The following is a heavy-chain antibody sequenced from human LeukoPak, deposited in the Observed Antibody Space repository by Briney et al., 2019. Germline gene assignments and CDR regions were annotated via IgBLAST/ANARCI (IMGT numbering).Heavy chain of an antibody. CDR1: GFTFSTYD. V-gene: IGHV3-13*01. D-gene: IGHD2-15*01. CDR3: ARDAYCSGGSCYVY. CDR2: IGKAGDT. Sequence: GGSLRLSCAASGFTFSTYDMHWVRQASGKGLEWVSGIGKAGDTYYAGSVKGRFTISRENAKNSLYLQMNSLRAEDTAVYYCARDAYCSGGSCYVYWGQGTLVTVSS. J-gene: IGHJ4*02.